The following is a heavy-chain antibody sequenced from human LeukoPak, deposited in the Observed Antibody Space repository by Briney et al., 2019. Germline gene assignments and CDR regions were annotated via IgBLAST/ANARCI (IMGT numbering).Heavy chain of an antibody. J-gene: IGHJ3*02. V-gene: IGHV5-51*01. CDR1: GYSFTSYW. Sequence: GESLKISCKGSGYSFTSYWIGWVRQMPGKGLEWMGIIYPGDSDTRYSPSFQGQVTISADKSISTAYLQWSSLKASDTAMYYCARSSNIGLDTAMIQTKNDAFDIWGQGTMVTVSS. D-gene: IGHD5-18*01. CDR2: IYPGDSDT. CDR3: ARSSNIGLDTAMIQTKNDAFDI.